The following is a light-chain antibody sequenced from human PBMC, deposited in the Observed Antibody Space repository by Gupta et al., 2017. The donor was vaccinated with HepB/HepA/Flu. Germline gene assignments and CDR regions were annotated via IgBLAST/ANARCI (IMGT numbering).Light chain of an antibody. CDR2: GKN. Sequence: SSELTQDPAVSVALGQTVRITCQGDSLRNYYASWYQQKAGQAPVLVIYGKNNRPSGIPDRFSGPRSGDTASLTIAGAQAEDEADYYCNSRDSSGNHLGVFGGGTQLTVL. J-gene: IGLJ3*02. CDR1: SLRNYY. CDR3: NSRDSSGNHLGV. V-gene: IGLV3-19*01.